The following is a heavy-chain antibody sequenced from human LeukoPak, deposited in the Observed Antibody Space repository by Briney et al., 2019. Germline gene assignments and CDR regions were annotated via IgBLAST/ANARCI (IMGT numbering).Heavy chain of an antibody. CDR1: GGSMSSGAYS. CDR3: ARAHGSSNYFDY. CDR2: IYHSGST. D-gene: IGHD2-2*01. Sequence: SETLSLTCAVSGGSMSSGAYSWSWIRQPPGKGLEWIGYIYHSGSTYYNPSLKSRVTISVDRSKNQFSLKLSSVTAADTAVYSCARAHGSSNYFDYRGQGTLVTVSS. V-gene: IGHV4-30-2*01. J-gene: IGHJ4*02.